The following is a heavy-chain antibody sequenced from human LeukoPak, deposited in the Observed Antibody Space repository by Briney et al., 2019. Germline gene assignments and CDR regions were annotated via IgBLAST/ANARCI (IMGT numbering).Heavy chain of an antibody. CDR3: ARDIVVVPAATEDYYYYGMDV. V-gene: IGHV1-46*01. Sequence: ASVKVSCKASGYTFTGYYMHWVRQAPGQGLEWMGIINPSGGSTSYAQKFQGRVTMTRDTSTSTVYMELSSLRSEDTAVYYCARDIVVVPAATEDYYYYGMDVWGKGTTVTVSS. CDR2: INPSGGST. CDR1: GYTFTGYY. D-gene: IGHD2-2*01. J-gene: IGHJ6*04.